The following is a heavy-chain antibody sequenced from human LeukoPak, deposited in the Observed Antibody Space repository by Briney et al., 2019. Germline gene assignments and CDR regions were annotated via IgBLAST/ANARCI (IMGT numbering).Heavy chain of an antibody. CDR2: IWYDGSNK. CDR3: ARERITMVRGVIGRFDP. CDR1: GFTFSSYG. D-gene: IGHD3-10*01. Sequence: GGSLRLSCAASGFTFSSYGMHWVRQAPGKGLEWVAVIWYDGSNKYYADSVKGRFTISRGNSKNTLYLQMNSLRAEDTAVYYCARERITMVRGVIGRFDPWGQGTLVTVSS. V-gene: IGHV3-33*01. J-gene: IGHJ5*02.